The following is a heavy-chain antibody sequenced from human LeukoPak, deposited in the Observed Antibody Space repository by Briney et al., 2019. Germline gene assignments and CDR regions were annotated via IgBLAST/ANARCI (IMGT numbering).Heavy chain of an antibody. Sequence: SETLSLTCAVYGGSFSGYYWSWIRQPPGKGLEWIGEINHSGSTNYNPSLKSRVTISVDTSKNQFSLKLSSVTAADTAVYYCARERAEGALDYWGQGTLVTVSS. J-gene: IGHJ4*02. V-gene: IGHV4-34*01. D-gene: IGHD6-25*01. CDR1: GGSFSGYY. CDR3: ARERAEGALDY. CDR2: INHSGST.